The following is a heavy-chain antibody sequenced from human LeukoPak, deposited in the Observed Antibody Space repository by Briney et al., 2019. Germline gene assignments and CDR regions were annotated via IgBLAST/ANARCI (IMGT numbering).Heavy chain of an antibody. J-gene: IGHJ4*02. V-gene: IGHV4-39*01. CDR3: ARVSGGYSYGQNFDY. CDR2: IYYSGST. D-gene: IGHD5-18*01. CDR1: GGSISSSSYY. Sequence: SETLSLTCTVSGGSISSSSYYWGWIRQPPGKGLEWIGSIYYSGSTYYNPSLKSRVTISVDTSKNQFSLKLSSVTAADTAVYYCARVSGGYSYGQNFDYWGQGTLVTVSS.